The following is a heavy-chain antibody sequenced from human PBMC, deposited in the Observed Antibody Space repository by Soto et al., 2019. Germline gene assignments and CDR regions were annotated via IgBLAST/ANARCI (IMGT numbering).Heavy chain of an antibody. CDR2: ISSDGSST. CDR3: AREFYYYDRSGNLGY. CDR1: EFTFSSYW. J-gene: IGHJ4*02. Sequence: GGSLRLSCAASEFTFSSYWMHWVHQGPGKGLVWVSRISSDGSSTSYADSVKGRFTISRDNAKNTVYLQLNSLRAEDTAVYYCAREFYYYDRSGNLGYWGQGALVTVSS. V-gene: IGHV3-74*01. D-gene: IGHD3-22*01.